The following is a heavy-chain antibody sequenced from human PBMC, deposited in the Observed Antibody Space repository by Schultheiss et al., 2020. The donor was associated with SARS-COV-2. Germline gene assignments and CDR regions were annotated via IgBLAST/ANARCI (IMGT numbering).Heavy chain of an antibody. Sequence: SQTLSLTCTVSGGSISSGGYYWSWIRQHPGKGLEWIGYIYYSGSTYYNPSLKSLVTISVDTSKNQLSLKLSSVTAADTAVYYCAGGVDYDYFGPGGFDIWGQGTMVTVSS. V-gene: IGHV4-31*01. J-gene: IGHJ3*02. D-gene: IGHD3-16*01. CDR1: GGSISSGGYY. CDR3: AGGVDYDYFGPGGFDI. CDR2: IYYSGST.